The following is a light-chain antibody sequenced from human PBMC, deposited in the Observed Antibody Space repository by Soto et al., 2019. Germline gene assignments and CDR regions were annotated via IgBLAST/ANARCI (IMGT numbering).Light chain of an antibody. Sequence: QSVLTQPASVSGSPGQSITISCSGISIDVGGTDHVSWYLQHPGEAPKLIIYDVGNRPSGVSNRFSGSKADNTASLTISGLQAGDEGDYYCTSFAPGRIYVFGSGTKVTVL. CDR2: DVG. CDR1: SIDVGGTDH. CDR3: TSFAPGRIYV. V-gene: IGLV2-14*03. J-gene: IGLJ1*01.